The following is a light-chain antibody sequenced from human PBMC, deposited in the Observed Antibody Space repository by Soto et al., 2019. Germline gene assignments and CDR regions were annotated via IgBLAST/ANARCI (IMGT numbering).Light chain of an antibody. CDR3: QQYSNWPT. CDR2: AAS. J-gene: IGKJ3*01. V-gene: IGKV3-15*01. CDR1: QSVGNR. Sequence: EIVMTQSPATLSVSPGERATLSCRASQSVGNRIAWFQQKAGQAPRLLIYAASTRATGIPAKFSGSGSGTEFTLTISSLQSEHFAVYYCQQYSNWPTFGPGTKVDIK.